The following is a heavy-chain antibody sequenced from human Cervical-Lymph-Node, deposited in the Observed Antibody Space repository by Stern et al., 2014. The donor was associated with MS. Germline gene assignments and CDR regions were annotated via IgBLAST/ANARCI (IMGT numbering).Heavy chain of an antibody. J-gene: IGHJ4*02. V-gene: IGHV1-69*06. D-gene: IGHD5-24*01. CDR2: IIPLFGSA. Sequence: MQLVESGAEVRKPGSSVTVSCKASGGSFITHAFSWVRQAPGHGLEWLGVIIPLFGSAHSAQKFQGRLTLIADKATTTAYMELNSLTTEDTAVYYCATDGEMTTIGLQYWGQGTLVAVSS. CDR3: ATDGEMTTIGLQY. CDR1: GGSFITHA.